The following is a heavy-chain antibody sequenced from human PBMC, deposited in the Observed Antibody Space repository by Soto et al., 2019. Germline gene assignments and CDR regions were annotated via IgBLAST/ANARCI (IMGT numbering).Heavy chain of an antibody. CDR1: GFTFSSYA. J-gene: IGHJ6*03. Sequence: EVQLLESGGGLVQPGGSLRLSCAASGFTFSSYAMSWVRQAPGKGLEWVSAISGSGGSTYYADSVKGRFTISRDNSKNTLYLQMNSLRAEDTAVYYCAKGRYYGSVIAYYYYMDVWGKEATVTVSS. V-gene: IGHV3-23*01. D-gene: IGHD3-10*01. CDR2: ISGSGGST. CDR3: AKGRYYGSVIAYYYYMDV.